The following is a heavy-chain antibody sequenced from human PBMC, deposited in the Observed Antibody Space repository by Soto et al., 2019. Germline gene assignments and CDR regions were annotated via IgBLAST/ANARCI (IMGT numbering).Heavy chain of an antibody. CDR1: GFSLTTSGVG. J-gene: IGHJ4*02. V-gene: IGHV2-5*02. Sequence: QITLNESGPTVVKPAETLTLTCTFSGFSLTTSGVGVGWIRQSPGKAPEWLAIIYWDDDKRYSASLKSRLTINKDTSNNQVVLTMASVDPADTATYYCAHRILRTVFGLVTTTAIYFDFWGQGTPVVVSS. D-gene: IGHD3-3*01. CDR2: IYWDDDK. CDR3: AHRILRTVFGLVTTTAIYFDF.